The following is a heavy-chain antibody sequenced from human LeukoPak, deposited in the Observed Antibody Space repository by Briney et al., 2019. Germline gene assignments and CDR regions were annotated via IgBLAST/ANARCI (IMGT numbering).Heavy chain of an antibody. J-gene: IGHJ6*02. CDR2: ISYDGSNK. CDR3: ARDSSLPYCTNGVCRYYYYYGMDV. V-gene: IGHV3-30-3*01. CDR1: GFTFSSYA. Sequence: GGSLRLPCAASGFTFSSYAMHWVRQAPGKGLEWVAIISYDGSNKYYADSVKGRFTISRDNSKNTLYLQMNSLRAEDTAVYYCARDSSLPYCTNGVCRYYYYYGMDVWGQGTTVTVSS. D-gene: IGHD2-8*01.